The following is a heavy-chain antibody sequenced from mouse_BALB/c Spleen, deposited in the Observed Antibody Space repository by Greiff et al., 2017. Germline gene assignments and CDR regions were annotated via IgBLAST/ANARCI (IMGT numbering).Heavy chain of an antibody. V-gene: IGHV1S127*01. Sequence: QVQLQQSGAELVKPGASVKMSCKASGYTFTSYWMHWVKQRPGQGLEWIGVIDPSDSYTSYNQKFKGKATLTVDTSSSTAYMQLSSLTSEDSAVYYCTANWDVGDYAMDYWGQGTSVTVSS. J-gene: IGHJ4*01. CDR3: TANWDVGDYAMDY. CDR1: GYTFTSYW. CDR2: IDPSDSYT. D-gene: IGHD4-1*01.